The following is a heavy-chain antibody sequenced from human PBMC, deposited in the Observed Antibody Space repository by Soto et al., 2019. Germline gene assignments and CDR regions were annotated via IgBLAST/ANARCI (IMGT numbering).Heavy chain of an antibody. J-gene: IGHJ5*01. Sequence: SETLSLTCGVYGGSFRNYYWIWVRQPPGKGLEWIGEVNHSGEATDNPSLQSRVTITLDPTNNHFSLKMTSVTAADTAIYFWARAERFPRSWFDSWGQGTQVTVSS. CDR2: VNHSGEA. CDR1: GGSFRNYY. CDR3: ARAERFPRSWFDS. V-gene: IGHV4-34*01.